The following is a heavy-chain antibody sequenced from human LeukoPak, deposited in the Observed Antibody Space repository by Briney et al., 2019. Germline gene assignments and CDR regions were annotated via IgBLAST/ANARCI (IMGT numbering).Heavy chain of an antibody. J-gene: IGHJ4*02. V-gene: IGHV4-39*01. CDR2: IYYSGST. CDR3: ARHVATVAPLHY. Sequence: SETLSLTCTVSGGSISGSSDYWGWIRQPPGKGLEWIGSIYYSGSTYYNPSLKNRVTISVDTSKNQFSLKLSSVTAADTAVYYCARHVATVAPLHYWGQGTLVTVSS. CDR1: GGSISGSSDY. D-gene: IGHD4-17*01.